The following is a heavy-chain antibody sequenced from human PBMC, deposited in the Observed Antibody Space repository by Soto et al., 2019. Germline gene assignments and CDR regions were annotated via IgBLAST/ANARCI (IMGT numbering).Heavy chain of an antibody. CDR1: GGTFSSYT. D-gene: IGHD2-15*01. V-gene: IGHV1-69*02. CDR3: ARGAYCSGSSCYDY. CDR2: IIPILGIA. J-gene: IGHJ4*02. Sequence: QVQLVQSGAEVKKPGSSVKVSCKASGGTFSSYTISWVRQAPGQGLEWMGRIIPILGIANYAQKFQARVTITADKTTSTAYMELSRLSSDDKAVYYSARGAYCSGSSCYDYWGQGTLVTVCS.